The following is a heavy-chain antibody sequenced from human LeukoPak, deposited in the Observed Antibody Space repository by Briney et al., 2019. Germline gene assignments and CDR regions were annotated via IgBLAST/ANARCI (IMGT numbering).Heavy chain of an antibody. D-gene: IGHD3-10*01. V-gene: IGHV5-51*01. J-gene: IGHJ4*02. CDR3: ARLRWPRGGRSSFDY. CDR2: VNPDDSDT. Sequence: PGESLKISCKGSGYSFTSHWIGWVRQMPGKGLEWMGIVNPDDSDTIYSPSFQGQVTISADESITTAYLQWSSLKASDTAMYYCARLRWPRGGRSSFDYWGQGALVTVS. CDR1: GYSFTSHW.